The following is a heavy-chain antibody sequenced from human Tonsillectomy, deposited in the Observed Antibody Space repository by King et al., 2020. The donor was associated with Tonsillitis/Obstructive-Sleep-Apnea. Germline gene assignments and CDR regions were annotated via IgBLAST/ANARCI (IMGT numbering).Heavy chain of an antibody. Sequence: VQLQESGPGLVKPSETLSLTCTVSGGSISSYXWSRIRQPAGKXLEWIGRIYTSGSTNYNPSLKSRVTMSVDTSKNQFSLKLSSVTAADTAVYYCARGTHCXGXSCXPGNFDXWGXGTLVTVS. CDR3: ARGTHCXGXSCXPGNFDX. CDR1: GGSISSYX. J-gene: IGHJ4*02. V-gene: IGHV4-4*07. CDR2: IYTSGST. D-gene: IGHD2-15*01.